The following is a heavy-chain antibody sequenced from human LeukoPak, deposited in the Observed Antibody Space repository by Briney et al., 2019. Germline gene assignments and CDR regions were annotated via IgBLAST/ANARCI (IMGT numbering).Heavy chain of an antibody. J-gene: IGHJ5*01. CDR2: INQSGRT. CDR1: GGSLSGYS. CDR3: ARCDSGGWFFDS. Sequence: SETLSLTCAVSGGSLSGYSWNWIRHSPGKGLEGIGEINQSGRTKYNSSLKSRVTISIDTSKSKSSMRLNSVSAADTALSYCARCDSGGWFFDSWGQGALVTVYS. D-gene: IGHD4-23*01. V-gene: IGHV4-34*01.